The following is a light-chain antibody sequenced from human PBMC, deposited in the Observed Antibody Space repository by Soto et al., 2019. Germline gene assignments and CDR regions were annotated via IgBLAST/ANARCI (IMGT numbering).Light chain of an antibody. Sequence: DVRMTQSPSSLTAFFGDRVTISCLASQDIMKSLAWYQQRPGGIPNVLIYAASTLRPGVPSRFSGSGSGTNFTLTISGLRPEDVATSYCQNYRYAPATFGQGTKVE. CDR2: AAS. CDR3: QNYRYAPAT. CDR1: QDIMKS. V-gene: IGKV1-27*01. J-gene: IGKJ1*01.